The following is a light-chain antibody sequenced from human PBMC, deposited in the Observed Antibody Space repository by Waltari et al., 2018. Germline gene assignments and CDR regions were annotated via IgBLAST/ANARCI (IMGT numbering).Light chain of an antibody. J-gene: IGLJ1*01. Sequence: QSALTQPPSASGSPGQSVTISCTGTGSGGSVSWYQQLPGKAPKLLIYEVSKRPSGVPVRSSGSKSGNTASLTVSGLQAEDEGDYYCSSDAVSNNFYDFGSGTKVTVL. CDR3: SSDAVSNNFYD. V-gene: IGLV2-8*01. CDR2: EVS. CDR1: GSGGS.